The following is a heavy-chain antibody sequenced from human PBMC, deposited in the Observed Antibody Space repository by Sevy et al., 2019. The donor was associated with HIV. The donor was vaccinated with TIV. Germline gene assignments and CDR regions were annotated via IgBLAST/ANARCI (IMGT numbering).Heavy chain of an antibody. CDR1: GFSFSSYS. CDR3: ARTYSSSWYILYYFEY. Sequence: GGSLRLSCAASGFSFSSYSVSWVRLAPDKGLEWVASIGSSNSYIYYADSVKGRFTISRDNAKNSLFLHMNTLRAEDTAVYYCARTYSSSWYILYYFEYWGQGTPVTVSS. D-gene: IGHD6-13*01. V-gene: IGHV3-21*01. CDR2: IGSSNSYI. J-gene: IGHJ4*02.